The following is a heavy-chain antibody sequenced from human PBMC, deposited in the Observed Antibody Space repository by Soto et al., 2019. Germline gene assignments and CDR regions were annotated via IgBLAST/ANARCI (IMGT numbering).Heavy chain of an antibody. D-gene: IGHD3-3*01. V-gene: IGHV4-31*03. J-gene: IGHJ5*02. CDR1: GGSISSGDYY. CDR3: ARWWSGSRQGFDP. Sequence: QVQLQESGPGLVTHPQTLSLTCTVSGGSISSGDYYWSWIRQHPGKGLEWIGYIYYSGSTYYNPSLKSRVTISVDTSKNQFSLKLSSVTAADTAVYYCARWWSGSRQGFDPWGQGTLVTVSS. CDR2: IYYSGST.